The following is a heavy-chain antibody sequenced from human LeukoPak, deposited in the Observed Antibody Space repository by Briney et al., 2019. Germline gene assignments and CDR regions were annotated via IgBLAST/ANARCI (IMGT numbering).Heavy chain of an antibody. V-gene: IGHV3-11*01. D-gene: IGHD6-19*01. J-gene: IGHJ4*02. CDR2: ITTSGGIK. CDR3: ARDGVADSGGWYVDY. CDR1: GFTFSDYY. Sequence: GGSLRLSCAASGFTFSDYYMSWIRQAPGKGLEWVSYITTSGGIKSYADSVRGRFTISRDNAKNSVYLQINSLRAEDTAVYYCARDGVADSGGWYVDYWGQGTLVTVSS.